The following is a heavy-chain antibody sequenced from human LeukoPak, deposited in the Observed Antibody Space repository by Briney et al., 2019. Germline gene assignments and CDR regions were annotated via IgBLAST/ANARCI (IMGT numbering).Heavy chain of an antibody. V-gene: IGHV3-48*02. CDR1: GFTFSTYS. CDR2: ISSSGTI. Sequence: GGSLRLSCAASGFTFSTYSMNWVRQAPGKGLEWVAYISSSGTIYYADSVKGRFTSSSDNAKNSLYLQMNSLRDEDTAVYYCARDITMVRGLIGYYYGMDVWGQGTTVTVSS. J-gene: IGHJ6*02. D-gene: IGHD3-10*01. CDR3: ARDITMVRGLIGYYYGMDV.